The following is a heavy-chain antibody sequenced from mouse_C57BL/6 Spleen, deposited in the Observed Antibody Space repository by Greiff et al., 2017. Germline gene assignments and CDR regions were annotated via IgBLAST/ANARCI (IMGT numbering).Heavy chain of an antibody. V-gene: IGHV3-6*01. CDR3: AIYGYDGPYAMDY. Sequence: DVKLVESGPGLVKPSQSLSLTCSVTGYSITSGYYWNWIRQFPGNKLEWMGYISYDGSNNYNPSLKNRISITRDTSKNQFFLKLNSVTTEDTATYYCAIYGYDGPYAMDYWGQGTSVTVSS. J-gene: IGHJ4*01. CDR1: GYSITSGYY. CDR2: ISYDGSN. D-gene: IGHD2-2*01.